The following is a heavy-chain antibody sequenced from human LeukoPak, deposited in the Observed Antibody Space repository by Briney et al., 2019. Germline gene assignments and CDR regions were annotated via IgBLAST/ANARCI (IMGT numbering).Heavy chain of an antibody. Sequence: PSGTLSLTCAVYGGSFSGYYWSWIRQPPGKGLEWIGEINHSGSTNYNPSLKSRVTISVDTSKNQFSLKLSSVTAADTAVYYCARVRDYYGSGSHPTAPFDSWGQGTLVTVSS. CDR3: ARVRDYYGSGSHPTAPFDS. J-gene: IGHJ4*02. CDR2: INHSGST. V-gene: IGHV4-34*01. CDR1: GGSFSGYY. D-gene: IGHD3-10*01.